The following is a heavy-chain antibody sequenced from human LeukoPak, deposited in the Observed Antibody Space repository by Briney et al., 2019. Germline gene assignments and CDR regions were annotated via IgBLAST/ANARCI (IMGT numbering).Heavy chain of an antibody. CDR3: ASNEWSGYYFDY. D-gene: IGHD3-3*01. V-gene: IGHV4-4*09. J-gene: IGHJ4*02. CDR1: GASISSYY. Sequence: PSETLSLTCTVSGASISSYYWSWIRQPPGKGREWIGLISSSGNTNYNPSLKSRVTISGDTSKNQFSLKLSSVTAADTALYYCASNEWSGYYFDYWGQGTLVIVSS. CDR2: ISSSGNT.